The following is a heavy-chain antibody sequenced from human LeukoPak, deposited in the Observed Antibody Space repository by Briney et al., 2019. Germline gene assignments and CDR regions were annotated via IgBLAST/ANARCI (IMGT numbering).Heavy chain of an antibody. Sequence: SETLSLTCTVSGGSISSYYWSWIRQPPGKGLEWIGYIYYSGSTNYNPSLKSRVTISVDTSKNQFSLKLSSVTAADTAVYYCAREPTAAAGTEGGYYGMDVWGQGTTVTVSS. D-gene: IGHD6-13*01. CDR2: IYYSGST. V-gene: IGHV4-59*01. J-gene: IGHJ6*02. CDR1: GGSISSYY. CDR3: AREPTAAAGTEGGYYGMDV.